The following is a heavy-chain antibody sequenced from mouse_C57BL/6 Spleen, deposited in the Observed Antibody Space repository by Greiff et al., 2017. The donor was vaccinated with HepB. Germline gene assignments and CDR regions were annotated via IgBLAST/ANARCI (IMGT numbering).Heavy chain of an antibody. D-gene: IGHD1-1*01. CDR3: ARFITTDYYAMDY. J-gene: IGHJ4*01. Sequence: EVQRVESGPSLVRPSQTLSLTCTVTGFSINSDCYWIWIRQFPGNKLEYIGYTFYSGITYYNPSLESRTYITRDTSKNQFSLKLSSVTTEDTATYYCARFITTDYYAMDYWGQGTSVTVSS. CDR2: TFYSGIT. V-gene: IGHV3-3*01. CDR1: GFSINSDCY.